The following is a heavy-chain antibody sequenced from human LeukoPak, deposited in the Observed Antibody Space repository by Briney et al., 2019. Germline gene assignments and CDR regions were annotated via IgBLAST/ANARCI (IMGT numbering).Heavy chain of an antibody. J-gene: IGHJ3*02. D-gene: IGHD3-22*01. V-gene: IGHV1-2*04. CDR2: INPNSGGT. CDR1: GYTFTGYY. Sequence: ASVKVSCKASGYTFTGYYMHWVRQAPGQGLEWMGWINPNSGGTNYAQKFQGWVTMTRDTSISKAYMELSRLRSDDTAVYYCARDRLPDDYYDSSGPPAAFDIWGQGTMVTVSS. CDR3: ARDRLPDDYYDSSGPPAAFDI.